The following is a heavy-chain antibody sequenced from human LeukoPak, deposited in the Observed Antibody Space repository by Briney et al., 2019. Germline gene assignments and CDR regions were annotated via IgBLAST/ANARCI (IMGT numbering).Heavy chain of an antibody. J-gene: IGHJ5*02. D-gene: IGHD3-10*01. Sequence: SETLSLTCSVSGASINIYYWSWIRQPPGKGLEWIGYIYYSGSTNYNPSLKSRVTISVETSKNQFSLKLKSVTAADTAVYYCARGGYYGSGNDFRFDPWGQGTLVTVSS. CDR2: IYYSGST. CDR3: ARGGYYGSGNDFRFDP. V-gene: IGHV4-59*01. CDR1: GASINIYY.